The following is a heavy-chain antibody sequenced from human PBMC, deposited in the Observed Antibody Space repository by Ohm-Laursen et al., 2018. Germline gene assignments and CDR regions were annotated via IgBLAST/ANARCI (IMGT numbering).Heavy chain of an antibody. CDR1: GDSISAHY. CDR2: IHHTGYT. J-gene: IGHJ5*02. V-gene: IGHV4-59*11. CDR3: AGGRWFDP. Sequence: TLSLTCSVSGDSISAHYWSWIRQPPGKGLEWIGYIHHTGYTTYNPSLKSRVTISVDTSKNQFSLNLSSVTAADTAVYYCAGGRWFDPWGQGTLVTVSS.